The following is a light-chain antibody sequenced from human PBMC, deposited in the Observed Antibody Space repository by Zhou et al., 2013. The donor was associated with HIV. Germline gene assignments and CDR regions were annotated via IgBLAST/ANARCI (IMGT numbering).Light chain of an antibody. CDR2: GAS. Sequence: EIVLTQSPATLSLSPGERATLSCRASQSVSSTYLAWYQQKPGQAPRLLIYGASSRATGIPDRFSGSGSGTDFTLTISRLEPEDFAVYYCQQYHNSPPWTFGQGTKVEMK. V-gene: IGKV3-20*01. CDR3: QQYHNSPPWT. CDR1: QSVSSTY. J-gene: IGKJ1*01.